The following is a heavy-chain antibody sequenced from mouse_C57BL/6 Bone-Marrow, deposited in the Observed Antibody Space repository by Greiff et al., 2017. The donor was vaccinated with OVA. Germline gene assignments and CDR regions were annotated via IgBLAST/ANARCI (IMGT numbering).Heavy chain of an antibody. J-gene: IGHJ2*01. Sequence: QVQLQQPGAELVKPGASVKMSCKASGYTFTSYWITWVKQRPGQGLEWIGDIYPGSGSTNYNEKFKSKATLTVDTSSSTAYMQLSSLTSEDSAVYYCARTLYYYGSTDYWGQGTTLTVSS. D-gene: IGHD1-1*01. V-gene: IGHV1-55*01. CDR3: ARTLYYYGSTDY. CDR1: GYTFTSYW. CDR2: IYPGSGST.